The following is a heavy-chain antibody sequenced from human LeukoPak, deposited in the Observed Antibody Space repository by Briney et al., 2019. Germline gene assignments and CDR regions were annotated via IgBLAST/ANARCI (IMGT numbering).Heavy chain of an antibody. CDR1: GFTFSSYS. V-gene: IGHV3-21*01. Sequence: PGGSLRLSCAASGFTFSSYSMNWVRQAPGKGLEWVSSISSSSSYIYYADSVKGRFTISRDNAKNSLYLQMNSLRAEDTAVYYCARGDCSYASCYHIGAFDIWGQGTMVTVSS. CDR3: ARGDCSYASCYHIGAFDI. D-gene: IGHD2-2*01. J-gene: IGHJ3*02. CDR2: ISSSSSYI.